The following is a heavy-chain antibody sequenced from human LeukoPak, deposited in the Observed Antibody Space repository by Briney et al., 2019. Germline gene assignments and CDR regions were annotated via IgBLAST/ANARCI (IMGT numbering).Heavy chain of an antibody. J-gene: IGHJ4*02. D-gene: IGHD6-13*01. CDR2: ISYDGSNK. Sequence: PWGSLRLSCAASGFTFSSYAMHWVRQAPGKGLEWVAVISYDGSNKYYADSVEGRVTISRDNSKNTVYLQMNSLRAEDTAVYYCARDSTQLVRRSFDYWGQGTLVTVSS. CDR3: ARDSTQLVRRSFDY. V-gene: IGHV3-30*04. CDR1: GFTFSSYA.